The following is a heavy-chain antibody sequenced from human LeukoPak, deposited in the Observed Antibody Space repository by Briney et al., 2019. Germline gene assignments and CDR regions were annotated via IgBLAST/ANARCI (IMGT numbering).Heavy chain of an antibody. CDR1: GYTSTGYF. V-gene: IGHV1-2*02. J-gene: IGHJ4*02. Sequence: VSVKVSCKASGYTSTGYFMHWVRQAPGQRLEWMGWINPNSGGTTYAQKFQGRVTMTRDTSISTAYMELSRLRSDDTAVYYCARADYGDYSTFDYWGQGTLVTVSS. D-gene: IGHD4-17*01. CDR2: INPNSGGT. CDR3: ARADYGDYSTFDY.